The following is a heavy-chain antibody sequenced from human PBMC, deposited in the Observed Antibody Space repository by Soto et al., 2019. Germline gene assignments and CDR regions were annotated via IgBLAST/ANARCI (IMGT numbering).Heavy chain of an antibody. V-gene: IGHV3-23*01. CDR2: IGGGT. J-gene: IGHJ4*02. CDR1: GFTFSSYA. Sequence: GGSLRLSCAASGFTFSSYAMTWVRQAPGKGLEWVSAIGGGTYYADSVKGRFTISRDNSKSTLYLQMNSLRAEDTAVYYCAKVREGGLIQSSGCTTISCYAWSGGLLGYWGQGTLVTVSS. CDR3: AKVREGGLIQSSGCTTISCYAWSGGLLGY. D-gene: IGHD2-2*01.